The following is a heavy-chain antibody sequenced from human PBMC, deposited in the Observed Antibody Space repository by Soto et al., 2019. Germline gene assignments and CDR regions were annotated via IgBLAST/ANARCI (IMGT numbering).Heavy chain of an antibody. D-gene: IGHD3-10*01. CDR3: ARNEVIFDN. CDR2: MYYTGTT. J-gene: IGHJ4*02. V-gene: IGHV4-59*01. Sequence: QVQLQESGPGLVKPLDTLSLTCTVSGASISSYFWSWIRQPPGKGLEWIGYMYYTGTTKYNPSLKSRVTMSGDTSKNQFSLKLSSVTAADTAVYHCARNEVIFDNWGQGTLVTVSS. CDR1: GASISSYF.